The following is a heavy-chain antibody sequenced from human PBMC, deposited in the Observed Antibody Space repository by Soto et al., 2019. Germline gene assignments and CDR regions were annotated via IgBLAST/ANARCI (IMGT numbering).Heavy chain of an antibody. CDR3: ASPDYYKPLDYYYYGMDV. V-gene: IGHV1-69*13. Sequence: GASVKVSCKASGGTFSSYAISWVRQAPGQGLEWMGGIIPIFGTANYAQKFQGRVTITADESTSTAYMELSSLRSEDTAVYYCASPDYYKPLDYYYYGMDVWGQGTTVTVSS. CDR1: GGTFSSYA. D-gene: IGHD3-9*01. CDR2: IIPIFGTA. J-gene: IGHJ6*02.